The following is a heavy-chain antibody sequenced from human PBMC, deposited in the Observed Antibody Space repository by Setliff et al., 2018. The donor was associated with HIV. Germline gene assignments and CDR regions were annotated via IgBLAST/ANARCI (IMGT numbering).Heavy chain of an antibody. D-gene: IGHD6-13*01. Sequence: ASVKVSCKASGGTFSSDAFSWVRQAPGQGLEWMGRIIPVLGTPNYAQKFQGRVTITADKSTSTAYMELSSLRSEDAAVFYCARSMAGHSHAFDIWGQGTMVTVSS. V-gene: IGHV1-69*04. CDR3: ARSMAGHSHAFDI. J-gene: IGHJ3*02. CDR2: IIPVLGTP. CDR1: GGTFSSDA.